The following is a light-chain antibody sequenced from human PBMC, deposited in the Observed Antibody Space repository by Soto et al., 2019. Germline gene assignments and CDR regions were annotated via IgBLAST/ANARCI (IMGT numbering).Light chain of an antibody. CDR3: SSFTSSSSYV. J-gene: IGLJ1*01. V-gene: IGLV2-14*01. Sequence: QSVLTQPASVSDSPGQSITISCIGTSSDIGGFIHVSWHQQHPGKAPKLIIYDVNNRPAGVSNRFSGSKTGNTASLIISGLQAEEEADYYCSSFTSSSSYVFGSG. CDR1: SSDIGGFIH. CDR2: DVN.